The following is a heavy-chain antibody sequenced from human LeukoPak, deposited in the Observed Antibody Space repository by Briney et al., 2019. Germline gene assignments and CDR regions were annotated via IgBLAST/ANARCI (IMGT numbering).Heavy chain of an antibody. D-gene: IGHD5-24*01. J-gene: IGHJ4*02. CDR1: GGSFSYYY. CDR2: INHSGST. CDR3: ARLEYSDTEMTTLRDS. Sequence: PSETLSLTCAVHGGSFSYYYWIWIRQPPGKGLEWIGEINHSGSTNYKPSLKSRVTISVDTSKSQFSLKLTSVTAADTAVYYCARLEYSDTEMTTLRDSWGQGTLVAVSS. V-gene: IGHV4-34*01.